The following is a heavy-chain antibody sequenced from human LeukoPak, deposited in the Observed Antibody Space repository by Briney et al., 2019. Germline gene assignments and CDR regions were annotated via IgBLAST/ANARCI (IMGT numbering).Heavy chain of an antibody. D-gene: IGHD4-17*01. V-gene: IGHV3-33*06. CDR1: GFTFSSYG. CDR2: IWYDGSNK. CDR3: AKDSARGRLDGDRLYFDY. J-gene: IGHJ4*02. Sequence: PGRSLRLSCAASGFTFSSYGMHWVRQAPGKGLEWVAVIWYDGSNKYYADSVKGRFTISRDNSKNTLYLQMNSLRAEDTAVYYCAKDSARGRLDGDRLYFDYWGQGTLVTVSS.